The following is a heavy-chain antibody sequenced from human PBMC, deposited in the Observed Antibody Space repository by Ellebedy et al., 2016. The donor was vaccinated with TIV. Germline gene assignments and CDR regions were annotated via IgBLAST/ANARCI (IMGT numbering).Heavy chain of an antibody. V-gene: IGHV5-51*01. CDR2: IYPGDSDT. Sequence: GESLKISCKGSGYSFTSYWIGWVRQMPGKGLEWMGIIYPGDSDTRYSPSFQGQVTISADKSISIAYLQWSSLKASDTAMYYCARRGSLRYGTPSDWFDPWGQGTLVTVSS. CDR1: GYSFTSYW. D-gene: IGHD3-9*01. CDR3: ARRGSLRYGTPSDWFDP. J-gene: IGHJ5*02.